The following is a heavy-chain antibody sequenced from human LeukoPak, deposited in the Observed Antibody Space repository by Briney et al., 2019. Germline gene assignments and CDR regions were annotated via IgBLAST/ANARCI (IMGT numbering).Heavy chain of an antibody. CDR1: GFTLSDYW. CDR2: INTNGDDT. D-gene: IGHD3-10*01. CDR3: VKDLRGGGYYTSFDY. J-gene: IGHJ4*02. V-gene: IGHV3-64D*09. Sequence: GGSLRLSCAASGFTLSDYWMHWVRQAPGKGLEHVSTINTNGDDTYYADSVKGRFTISRDNSKRTLYLQMSSLRAEDTAVYYCVKDLRGGGYYTSFDYWGQGTLVTVSS.